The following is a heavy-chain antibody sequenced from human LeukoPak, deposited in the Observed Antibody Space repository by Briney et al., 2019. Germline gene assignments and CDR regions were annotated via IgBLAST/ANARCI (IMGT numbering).Heavy chain of an antibody. V-gene: IGHV5-51*01. CDR1: GYSFTNYW. CDR3: ARHLRPYYGVNWFDP. D-gene: IGHD3-10*01. J-gene: IGHJ5*02. Sequence: GESLKISCKGSGYSFTNYWIGWVRQMPGKGLEWMGIIYPGDFDTRYSPSFQGHVTFSADKSISTAYLQWSSLKASDTAMYYCARHLRPYYGVNWFDPWGQGTLVTVSS. CDR2: IYPGDFDT.